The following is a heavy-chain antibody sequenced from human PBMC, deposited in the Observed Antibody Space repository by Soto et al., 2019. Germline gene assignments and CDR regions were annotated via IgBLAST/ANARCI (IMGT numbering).Heavy chain of an antibody. J-gene: IGHJ5*02. V-gene: IGHV1-69*13. Sequence: SVKVSCKASGCTFSSYAISWVRQAPGQGLEWMGGIIPIFGTANYAQKFQGRVTITADESTSTAYMELSSLRSEDTAVYYCARFDCSGGSCYPRVSWFDPWGQGTLVTVSS. CDR3: ARFDCSGGSCYPRVSWFDP. D-gene: IGHD2-15*01. CDR2: IIPIFGTA. CDR1: GCTFSSYA.